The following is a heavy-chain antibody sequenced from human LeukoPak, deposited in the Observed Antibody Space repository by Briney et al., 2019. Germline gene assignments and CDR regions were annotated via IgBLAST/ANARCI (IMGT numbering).Heavy chain of an antibody. CDR1: GYSFTNYW. V-gene: IGHV5-51*01. J-gene: IGHJ6*02. Sequence: GESLKISCKGSGYSFTNYWIVWVRQMPGKGLEYMGIIYPGDSDTRYSPSFQGQVTISADKSISTAYLQWSSLKASDSAMYYCARLGGYNSDYYYGMDVWGQGTTVTVSS. D-gene: IGHD5-24*01. CDR2: IYPGDSDT. CDR3: ARLGGYNSDYYYGMDV.